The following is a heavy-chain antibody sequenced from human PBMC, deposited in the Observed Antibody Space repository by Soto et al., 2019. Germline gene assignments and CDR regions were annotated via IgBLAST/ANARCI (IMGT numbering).Heavy chain of an antibody. J-gene: IGHJ4*02. Sequence: ASVKVSCKASGGTFSSYAFSWVRQAPGQGLEWMGGIIPIFGTANYAQKFQGRVTITADKSTSTAYMELSSLRSEDTAVYYCARDRRVDYYDSSGRFDYWGQGTLVTVYS. D-gene: IGHD3-22*01. CDR3: ARDRRVDYYDSSGRFDY. CDR2: IIPIFGTA. CDR1: GGTFSSYA. V-gene: IGHV1-69*06.